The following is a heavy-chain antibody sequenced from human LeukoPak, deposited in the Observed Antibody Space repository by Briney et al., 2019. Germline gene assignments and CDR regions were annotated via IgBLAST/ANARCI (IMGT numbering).Heavy chain of an antibody. Sequence: SQTLSLTCALSGDGVSSNSAAWNWIRQSPSRGLEWLGRTYYRSKWYNNYAVSVKSRITINPDTSKNQFSLQLKSVTPEDTAVYYCARGADYGDYYFDYWGQGTLVTVSS. V-gene: IGHV6-1*01. CDR3: ARGADYGDYYFDY. J-gene: IGHJ4*02. CDR2: TYYRSKWYN. CDR1: GDGVSSNSAA. D-gene: IGHD4-17*01.